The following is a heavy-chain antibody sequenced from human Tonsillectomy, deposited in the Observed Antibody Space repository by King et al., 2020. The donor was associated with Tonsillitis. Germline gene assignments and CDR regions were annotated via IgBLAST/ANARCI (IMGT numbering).Heavy chain of an antibody. CDR3: AGDARFCSSGSHIYVDY. D-gene: IGHD3-10*01. Sequence: QLVQSGAEAKKPGASVKVACKASGYTFTSFGFSWVRQAPGQGLEWMGWISGYNEDTKYVQKFQGRVTMTTDKSTTTAYMELRSLRSDDTAVYYCAGDARFCSSGSHIYVDYWGQGSLVTVSS. J-gene: IGHJ4*02. V-gene: IGHV1-18*04. CDR2: ISGYNEDT. CDR1: GYTFTSFG.